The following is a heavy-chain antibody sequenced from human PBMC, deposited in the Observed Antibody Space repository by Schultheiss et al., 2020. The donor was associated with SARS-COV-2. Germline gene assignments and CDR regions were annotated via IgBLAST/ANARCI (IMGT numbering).Heavy chain of an antibody. J-gene: IGHJ4*02. V-gene: IGHV3-33*08. Sequence: GGSLRLSCAASGFTFSTCAIYWVRQAPGKGLEWVAVIWYDGSNKYYADSVKGRFTISRDNSKNTLYLQMHGLRVEDSAVYFCARLSTTEGGYWGQGTLVTVSS. CDR1: GFTFSTCA. D-gene: IGHD5/OR15-5a*01. CDR2: IWYDGSNK. CDR3: ARLSTTEGGY.